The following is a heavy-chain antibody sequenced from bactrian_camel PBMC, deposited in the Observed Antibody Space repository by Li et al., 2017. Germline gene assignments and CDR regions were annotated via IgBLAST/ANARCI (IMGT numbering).Heavy chain of an antibody. J-gene: IGHJ4*01. D-gene: IGHD8*01. V-gene: IGHV3S66*01. CDR3: AMHRYGAAWSLETVNY. Sequence: VQLVESGGGSVQAGGSLRLSCTASGYGFNTDYMVWFRQRPGNEREGVARLSITDSDLRYADSVKGRFTISSDNAKATMYLQMDSLKPGDTAMYYCAMHRYGAAWSLETVNYWGQGTQVTVS. CDR1: GYGFNTDY. CDR2: LSITDSDL.